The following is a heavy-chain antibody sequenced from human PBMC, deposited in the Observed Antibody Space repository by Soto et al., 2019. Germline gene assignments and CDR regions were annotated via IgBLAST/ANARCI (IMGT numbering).Heavy chain of an antibody. CDR2: ISYDGSNK. Sequence: QPGGSLRLSCAASGFTFSSYAMHWVRQAPGKGLEWVAVISYDGSNKYYADSVKGRFTISRDNSKNTLYLQMNSLRAEDTAVYYCAGGRWLLDYWGQGTLVTVSS. V-gene: IGHV3-30-3*01. CDR1: GFTFSSYA. CDR3: AGGRWLLDY. D-gene: IGHD5-12*01. J-gene: IGHJ4*02.